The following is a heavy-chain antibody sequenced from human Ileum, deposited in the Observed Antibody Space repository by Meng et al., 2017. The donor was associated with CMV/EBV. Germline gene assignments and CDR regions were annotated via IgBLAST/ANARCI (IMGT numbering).Heavy chain of an antibody. J-gene: IGHJ6*02. CDR2: ISSGSSNV. CDR1: GFRFSSYN. CDR3: ARESDSCYGMDV. D-gene: IGHD3/OR15-3a*01. V-gene: IGHV3-21*01. Sequence: GGSLRLSCAASGFRFSSYNMNWVRQAPGKGLEWVSSISSGSSNVYYVDSVKGRFTISGDKAKNSLYLQMNSLRAEDTAVYYCARESDSCYGMDVWGQGTTVTVSS.